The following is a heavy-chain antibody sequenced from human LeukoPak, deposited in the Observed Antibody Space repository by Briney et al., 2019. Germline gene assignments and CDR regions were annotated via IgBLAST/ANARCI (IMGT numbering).Heavy chain of an antibody. J-gene: IGHJ4*02. CDR2: IENGGSS. CDR3: AKDRGSGSYSCDH. Sequence: PGGSLRLSCAASGFTFSDYNMHWVRQAPGKGLEWLTFIENGGSSYADSVKGRFTISRDKSKNTLFLQMNSLRTEDTALYYCAKDRGSGSYSCDHWGQGTLVTVSS. V-gene: IGHV3-30*02. D-gene: IGHD1-26*01. CDR1: GFTFSDYN.